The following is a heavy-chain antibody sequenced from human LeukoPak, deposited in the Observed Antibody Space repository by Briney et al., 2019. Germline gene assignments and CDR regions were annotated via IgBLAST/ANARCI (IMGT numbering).Heavy chain of an antibody. J-gene: IGHJ4*02. D-gene: IGHD4-23*01. CDR2: SNSDGSST. CDR3: TRGTVVTPRPFDY. CDR1: GFTFSSYW. V-gene: IGHV3-74*01. Sequence: GGSLRLSCAASGFTFSSYWMHWVRQAPGKGLVWVSRSNSDGSSTSYADSVEGRFTISRDNAKNTLYLQMNSLRAEDTAVYYCTRGTVVTPRPFDYWGQGTLVTVSS.